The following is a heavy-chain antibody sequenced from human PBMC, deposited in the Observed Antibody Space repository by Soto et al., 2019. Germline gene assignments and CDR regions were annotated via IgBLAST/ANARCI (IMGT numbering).Heavy chain of an antibody. CDR3: ASRYDDTSGNFDY. V-gene: IGHV1-69*02. Sequence: SVKVSSKASGEGFSRSTCRWVQQSPGQGLEWMGRFIPMLGIANYAQTFKGRVTITADKSTSTAYMDLISLRSEDTAVYYCASRYDDTSGNFDYWGQGTLVTVSS. J-gene: IGHJ4*02. CDR2: FIPMLGIA. CDR1: GEGFSRST. D-gene: IGHD3-22*01.